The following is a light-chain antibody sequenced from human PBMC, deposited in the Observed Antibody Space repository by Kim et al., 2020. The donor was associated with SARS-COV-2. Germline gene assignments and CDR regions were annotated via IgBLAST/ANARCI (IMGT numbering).Light chain of an antibody. CDR3: QVWDTDNDHYV. CDR1: RIGSKS. J-gene: IGLJ1*01. V-gene: IGLV3-21*04. Sequence: APGGTARLTCGGNRIGSKSVPWYQQKPGQAPVLVIYYDSDRPSGIPERFSGSNSGNTATLTISSVEAGDEADYYCQVWDTDNDHYVFATGTKVTVL. CDR2: YDS.